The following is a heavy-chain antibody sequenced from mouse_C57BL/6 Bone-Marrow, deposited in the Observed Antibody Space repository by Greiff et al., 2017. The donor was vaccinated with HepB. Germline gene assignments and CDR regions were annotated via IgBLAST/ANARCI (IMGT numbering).Heavy chain of an antibody. D-gene: IGHD2-5*01. V-gene: IGHV1-63*01. J-gene: IGHJ3*01. CDR1: GYTFTNYW. Sequence: VQVVESGAELVRPGTSVKMSCKASGYTFTNYWIGWAKQRPGHGLEWIGDIYPGGGYTNYNEKFKGKATLTADKSSSTAYMQFSSLTSEDSAIYYCARATYYSNYGFAYWGQGTLVTVSA. CDR2: IYPGGGYT. CDR3: ARATYYSNYGFAY.